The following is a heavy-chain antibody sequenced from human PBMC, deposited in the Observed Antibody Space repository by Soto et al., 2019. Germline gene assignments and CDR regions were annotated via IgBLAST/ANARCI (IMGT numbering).Heavy chain of an antibody. CDR1: GYTFTNYA. J-gene: IGHJ2*01. Sequence: QVQLVQSGAEVKKPGASVKVSCKASGYTFTNYAMHWVRQAPGQRLEWMGWINAGNGNTKYSQKFQGRVTLTRDTSASTAYMELSSLRYEDTAVYYCARGGSLYWYFDLWGRGTLVTVSS. CDR2: INAGNGNT. D-gene: IGHD1-26*01. CDR3: ARGGSLYWYFDL. V-gene: IGHV1-3*01.